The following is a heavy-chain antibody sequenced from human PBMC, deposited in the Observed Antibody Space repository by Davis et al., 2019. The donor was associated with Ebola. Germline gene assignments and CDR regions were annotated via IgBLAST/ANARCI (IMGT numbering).Heavy chain of an antibody. V-gene: IGHV1-69*06. CDR3: ARDSYSSSWYQHFDY. CDR2: IIPIFGTA. D-gene: IGHD6-13*01. Sequence: SVKVSCKASGGTFTSYAISWVRQAPGQGLEWMGGIIPIFGTANYAQKFQGRVTITADKSTSTAYMELSSLRSEDTAVYYCARDSYSSSWYQHFDYWGQGTLVTVSS. J-gene: IGHJ4*02. CDR1: GGTFTSYA.